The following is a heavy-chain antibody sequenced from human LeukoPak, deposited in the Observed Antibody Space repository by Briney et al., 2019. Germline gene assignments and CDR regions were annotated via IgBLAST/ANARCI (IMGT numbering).Heavy chain of an antibody. D-gene: IGHD6-13*01. CDR1: GFTFSSYE. Sequence: PGGSLRLSCVASGFTFSSYEMNWVRQAPGKGLEWISYISSSGSTMYYADSVKGRFTISRDNAKNSLYLQMNSLRAEGTAIYYCASSSWYALDYWGQGTLVTVSS. V-gene: IGHV3-48*03. CDR3: ASSSWYALDY. J-gene: IGHJ4*02. CDR2: ISSSGSTM.